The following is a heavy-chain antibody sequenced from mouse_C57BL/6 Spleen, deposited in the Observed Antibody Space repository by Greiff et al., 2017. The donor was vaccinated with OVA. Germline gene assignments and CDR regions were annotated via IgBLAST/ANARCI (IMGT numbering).Heavy chain of an antibody. CDR1: GFTFSSYA. V-gene: IGHV5-4*03. D-gene: IGHD1-1*01. J-gene: IGHJ1*03. CDR2: ISDGGSYT. CDR3: ARNSQYYGSRRYVDV. Sequence: EVMLVESGGGLVKPGGSLKLSCAASGFTFSSYAMSWVRQTPEKRLEWVATISDGGSYTYYPANVKGSFTITRANAKNNLYLQMSQLNSEDTAMYYCARNSQYYGSRRYVDVWGTGTTVTVSS.